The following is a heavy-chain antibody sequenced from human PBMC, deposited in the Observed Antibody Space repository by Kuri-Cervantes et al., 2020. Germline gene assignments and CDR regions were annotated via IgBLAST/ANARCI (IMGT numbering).Heavy chain of an antibody. Sequence: ASVKVSCKASGYTLTSYDINWVRQATGQGLEWMVWMNPNSGNTGYAQKFQGRVTMTRNTSISTAYMELSSLRSEDTAVYYCARAGDGDYYDSSGYYDSSTWFDPWGQGTLVTVSS. CDR3: ARAGDGDYYDSSGYYDSSTWFDP. J-gene: IGHJ5*02. D-gene: IGHD3-22*01. CDR1: GYTLTSYD. V-gene: IGHV1-8*01. CDR2: MNPNSGNT.